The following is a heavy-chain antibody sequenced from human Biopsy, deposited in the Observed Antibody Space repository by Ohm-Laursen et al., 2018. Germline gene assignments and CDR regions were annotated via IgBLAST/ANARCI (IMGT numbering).Heavy chain of an antibody. CDR1: GGSIKSYY. J-gene: IGHJ4*02. Sequence: GTLPLTWVVSGGSIKSYYWNWIRQSPGKGLEWIGFIYYTGHTNYNPSLKSRATISVDTSKNQFSLKVISVTAADTAVYYCARLTGDPSYWGQGILVTVSS. V-gene: IGHV4-59*01. CDR3: ARLTGDPSY. D-gene: IGHD7-27*01. CDR2: IYYTGHT.